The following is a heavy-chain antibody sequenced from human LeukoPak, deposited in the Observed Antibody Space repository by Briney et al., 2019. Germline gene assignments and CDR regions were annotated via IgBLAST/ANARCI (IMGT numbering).Heavy chain of an antibody. D-gene: IGHD2-2*01. CDR2: IYYSGST. J-gene: IGHJ5*02. CDR3: ARLPLVPAASNRGSASWFDP. Sequence: SETLSLTCTVSGGSISSSSYYWGWIRQPPGKGREWIGSIYYSGSTYYNPSLKSRVTISVDTSKNQFSLKLSSVTAADTAVYYCARLPLVPAASNRGSASWFDPWGQGTLVTVSS. V-gene: IGHV4-39*01. CDR1: GGSISSSSYY.